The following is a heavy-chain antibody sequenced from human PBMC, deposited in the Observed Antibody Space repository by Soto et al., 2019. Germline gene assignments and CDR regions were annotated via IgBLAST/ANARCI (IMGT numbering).Heavy chain of an antibody. Sequence: GGSLRLSCGASGFTFSSHDMHWVRQAPGKGLEWVGVMSYDGSNKYYGDSVKGRFTISGDNSKNTLYLLMNSLRAEDTAVYHCAKARGGYCSTTNCYGMDVWGQGTTVTVSS. D-gene: IGHD2-2*01. J-gene: IGHJ6*02. CDR1: GFTFSSHD. V-gene: IGHV3-30*18. CDR2: MSYDGSNK. CDR3: AKARGGYCSTTNCYGMDV.